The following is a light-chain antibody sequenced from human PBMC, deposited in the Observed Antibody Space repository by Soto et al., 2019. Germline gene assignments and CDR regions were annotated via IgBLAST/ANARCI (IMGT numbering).Light chain of an antibody. CDR1: QSVSSY. CDR3: QQYGSSPPLT. CDR2: GAS. J-gene: IGKJ4*01. V-gene: IGKV3-20*01. Sequence: EIVLPQSPGTLSLCPGERATLSCMSSQSVSSYLAWYQQKPGQAPRLLIYGASSRATGIPDRFSGSGSGTDFTLTLSRLEPEDFAVYYCQQYGSSPPLTFGGGTKVDNK.